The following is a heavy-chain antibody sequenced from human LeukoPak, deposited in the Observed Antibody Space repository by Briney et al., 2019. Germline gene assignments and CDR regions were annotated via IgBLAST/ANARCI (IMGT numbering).Heavy chain of an antibody. CDR2: INPNSGGT. CDR1: GYTFTGYY. J-gene: IGHJ6*03. V-gene: IGHV1-2*04. Sequence: ASVKVSCKASGYTFTGYYMHWVRQAPGQGLEWMGWINPNSGGTNYAQKFQGWVTMTRDTSISTAYMELSSLRSEDTAVYYCATELGPGDYYYMDVWGKGTTVTVSS. CDR3: ATELGPGDYYYMDV. D-gene: IGHD3-10*01.